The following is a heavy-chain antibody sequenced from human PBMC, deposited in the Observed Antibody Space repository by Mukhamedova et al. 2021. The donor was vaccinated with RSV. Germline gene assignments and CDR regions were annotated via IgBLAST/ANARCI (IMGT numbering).Heavy chain of an antibody. J-gene: IGHJ4*02. Sequence: VRQAPGKGLEYVSAISSNGGSTYYADSVKGRFTISRDNSKNTLYLQMSSLRAEDTGVYYCVKGGCRSTSCYIDYWGQGTLVTVSS. CDR2: ISSNGGST. D-gene: IGHD2-2*02. CDR3: VKGGCRSTSCYIDY. V-gene: IGHV3-64D*06.